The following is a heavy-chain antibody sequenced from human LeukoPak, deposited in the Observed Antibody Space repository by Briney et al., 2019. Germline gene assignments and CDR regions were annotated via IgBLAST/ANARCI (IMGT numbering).Heavy chain of an antibody. CDR3: ARPSSYSNYDAFDI. CDR2: IYYSGST. CDR1: GGSISSYY. V-gene: IGHV4-59*08. Sequence: PSETLSLTCTVSGGSISSYYWSWIRQPPGKGLEWIGYIYYSGSTNYNPSHKSRVTISVDTSKNQFSLKLSSVTAADTAVYYCARPSSYSNYDAFDIWGQGTMVTVSS. D-gene: IGHD4-11*01. J-gene: IGHJ3*02.